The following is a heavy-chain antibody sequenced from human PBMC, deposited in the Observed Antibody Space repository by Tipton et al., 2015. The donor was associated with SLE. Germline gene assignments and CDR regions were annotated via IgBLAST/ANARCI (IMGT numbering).Heavy chain of an antibody. CDR2: IYFIGST. Sequence: TLSLTCTVSGGSIISGSNYWNWIRQSAGKGLEWIGHIYFIGSTNYNPSLKSRVTISVDTSKNQFSLKLSSVTAADTAVYYCARDPAARRGMDVWGQGTTVTVSS. V-gene: IGHV4-61*09. CDR3: ARDPAARRGMDV. J-gene: IGHJ6*02. D-gene: IGHD6-6*01. CDR1: GGSIISGSNY.